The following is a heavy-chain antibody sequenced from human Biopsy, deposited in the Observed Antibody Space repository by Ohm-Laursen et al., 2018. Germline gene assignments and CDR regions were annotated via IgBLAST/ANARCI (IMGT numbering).Heavy chain of an antibody. D-gene: IGHD3-22*01. CDR2: VFYTGST. CDR3: ARDRGYYSDRTVPGYFDL. CDR1: GDSISSNY. V-gene: IGHV4-59*01. Sequence: TLSLTCTVSGDSISSNYWSWIRQPPGKGLEWIGYVFYTGSTDYNPSLQSRVTISVDTSKNHFSLRLRSVTPADTAIYYCARDRGYYSDRTVPGYFDLWGRGTLVTVS. J-gene: IGHJ2*01.